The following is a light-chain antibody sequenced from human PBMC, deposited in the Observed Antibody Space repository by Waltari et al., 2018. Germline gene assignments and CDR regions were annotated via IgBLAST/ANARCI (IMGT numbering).Light chain of an antibody. V-gene: IGKV3-20*01. CDR1: HFTYKAW. Sequence: EVVLTQSPGTLSLSPGESATLSCRPSHFTYKAWLAWYQQKPGQSPRLLIRGASTRATGIPDRFSGSGSGTNFTLTISRLEPEDFAVYYCQQYGDRPPRFMFGPGTKVDIK. CDR2: GAS. CDR3: QQYGDRPPRFM. J-gene: IGKJ3*01.